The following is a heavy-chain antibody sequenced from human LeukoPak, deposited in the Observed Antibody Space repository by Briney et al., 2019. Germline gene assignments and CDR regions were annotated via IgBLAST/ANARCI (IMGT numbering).Heavy chain of an antibody. Sequence: GGSLRLSCAASGFTFTNAWMNWVRRAPGKGLEWVGRIKSKADGETIDYAAPVKGRFAFSRDDSKNMLYLQMNSLRAEDTAVYYCARVRPRGFDAFDIWGQGTMVTVSS. V-gene: IGHV3-15*07. CDR1: GFTFTNAW. CDR2: IKSKADGETI. J-gene: IGHJ3*02. D-gene: IGHD3-10*01. CDR3: ARVRPRGFDAFDI.